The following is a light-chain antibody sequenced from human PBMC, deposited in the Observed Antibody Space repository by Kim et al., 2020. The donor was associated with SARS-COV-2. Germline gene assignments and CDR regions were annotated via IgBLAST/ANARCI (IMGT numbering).Light chain of an antibody. J-gene: IGLJ2*01. CDR2: GKN. CDR3: NSRDSSGALA. Sequence: SSELTQDPAVSVALGQTVRITCQGDSLRSYYASWYQQKPGQAPVLVIYGKNNRPSGIPDRFSGSSSGYTASLTITGAQAEDEADYYCNSRDSSGALAFGG. V-gene: IGLV3-19*01. CDR1: SLRSYY.